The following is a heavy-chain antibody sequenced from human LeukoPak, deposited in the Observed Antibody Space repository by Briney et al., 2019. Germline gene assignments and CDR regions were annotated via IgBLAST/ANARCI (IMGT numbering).Heavy chain of an antibody. D-gene: IGHD6-13*01. V-gene: IGHV1-2*02. CDR1: GYTFTDYY. J-gene: IGHJ4*02. CDR2: INPNSGGT. CDR3: ARALPRGIAAAGSFDY. Sequence: ASVRVSCKASGYTFTDYYIHWVRQAPGQGLEWMGWINPNSGGTNHAQNFQGRVTMTRDTSISTAYMELSRLTSDDTAVYYCARALPRGIAAAGSFDYWGQGTLVTVSS.